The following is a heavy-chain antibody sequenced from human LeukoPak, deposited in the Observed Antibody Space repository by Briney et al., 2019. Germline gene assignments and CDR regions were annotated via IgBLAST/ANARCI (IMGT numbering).Heavy chain of an antibody. V-gene: IGHV1-46*01. D-gene: IGHD2-15*01. CDR3: ARVREDCSGGSCYSCYYYGMDV. Sequence: ASVKASCKASGYTFTSYYMHWVRQAPGQGLEWMGIINPSGGSTSYAQKFQGRVTMTRDTSTSTVYMELSSLRSEDTAVYYCARVREDCSGGSCYSCYYYGMDVWGQGTTVTVSS. CDR1: GYTFTSYY. J-gene: IGHJ6*02. CDR2: INPSGGST.